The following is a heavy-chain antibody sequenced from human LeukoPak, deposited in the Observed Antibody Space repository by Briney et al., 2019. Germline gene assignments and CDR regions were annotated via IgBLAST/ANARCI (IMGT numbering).Heavy chain of an antibody. J-gene: IGHJ6*03. CDR3: ARSSRYYYYMDI. V-gene: IGHV1-2*02. Sequence: SVKVSCKTSGYTFTGYYMHWVRQAPGQGLEWMGWINPNSGGTNYAQKFQGRVTMTRDTSISTAYMELSRLRSDDTAVYYCARSSRYYYYMDIWGKGTTVTVSS. CDR1: GYTFTGYY. CDR2: INPNSGGT.